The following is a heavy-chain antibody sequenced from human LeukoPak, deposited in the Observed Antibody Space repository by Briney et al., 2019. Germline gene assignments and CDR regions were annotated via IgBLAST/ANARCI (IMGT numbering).Heavy chain of an antibody. V-gene: IGHV3-33*01. CDR2: IWYDGSNK. Sequence: PGGSLRLSCAASGFTFSSYGMHWVRQAPGKGLEWVAVIWYDGSNKYYADSVKGRFTISRDNSKNTLYLQMNSLRPEDTAVYYCARDNHLGYCSGGSCYGHDYWGQGTLVTVSS. CDR1: GFTFSSYG. D-gene: IGHD2-15*01. J-gene: IGHJ4*02. CDR3: ARDNHLGYCSGGSCYGHDY.